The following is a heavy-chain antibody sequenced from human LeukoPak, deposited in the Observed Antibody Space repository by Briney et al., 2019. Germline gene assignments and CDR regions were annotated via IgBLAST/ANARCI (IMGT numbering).Heavy chain of an antibody. CDR3: ARVAIAAAGTWLYLHYYYYYGMDV. J-gene: IGHJ6*02. CDR1: GFTFSSYW. D-gene: IGHD6-13*01. Sequence: PGGSLRLSCAASGFTFSSYWMSWVRQAPGKGLEWVANIKQDGSEKYYVDSVKGRFTISRDNAKNSLYLQMNSLRAEDTAVYYRARVAIAAAGTWLYLHYYYYYGMDVWGQGTTVTVSS. CDR2: IKQDGSEK. V-gene: IGHV3-7*01.